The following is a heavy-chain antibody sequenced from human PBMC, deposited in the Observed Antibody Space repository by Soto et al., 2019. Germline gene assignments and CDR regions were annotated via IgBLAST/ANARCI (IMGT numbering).Heavy chain of an antibody. J-gene: IGHJ4*02. CDR2: ISGSGGSI. CDR1: GFTFSNYA. V-gene: IGHV3-23*01. CDR3: ARGGGYGGSRRPAY. Sequence: GGSLRLSCAASGFTFSNYAMSWVRQAPGKGLEWVSAISGSGGSIYYADSVKGRFTVSRDNSKNTLYLQMNSLRSEDTAVYYCARGGGYGGSRRPAYWGQGTLVTVSS. D-gene: IGHD2-15*01.